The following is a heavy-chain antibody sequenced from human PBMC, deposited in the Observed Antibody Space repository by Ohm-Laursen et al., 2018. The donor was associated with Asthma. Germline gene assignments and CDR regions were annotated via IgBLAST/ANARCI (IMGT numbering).Heavy chain of an antibody. CDR1: GFTFSNHW. V-gene: IGHV3-7*05. J-gene: IGHJ4*02. CDR3: AVSIYAYGEGAY. Sequence: LSLTCAASGFTFSNHWMTWVRQAPGRGLEWVANINQDGSIWGYVDSVKGRFAISRDNAHNSLYLQMNSLRAEDTAFYYCAVSIYAYGEGAYWGQGTLVTVSS. CDR2: INQDGSIW. D-gene: IGHD3-10*01.